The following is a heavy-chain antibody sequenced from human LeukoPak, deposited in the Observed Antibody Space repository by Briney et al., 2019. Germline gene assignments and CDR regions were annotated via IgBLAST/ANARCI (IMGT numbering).Heavy chain of an antibody. J-gene: IGHJ4*02. CDR3: AREYYDGSAYNQEAIDY. Sequence: ASVTVSFTSSGYTFTDYYMHWGRQAPGQGLEWLGWINPNSGGTNYAQKFQGRVTMTRDTSISTAYMELSRLRSDDTAVYYCAREYYDGSAYNQEAIDYWGQGTLVTVSS. CDR2: INPNSGGT. CDR1: GYTFTDYY. D-gene: IGHD3-22*01. V-gene: IGHV1-2*02.